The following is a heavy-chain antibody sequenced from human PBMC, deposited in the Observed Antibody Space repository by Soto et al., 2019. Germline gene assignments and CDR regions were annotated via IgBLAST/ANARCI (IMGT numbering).Heavy chain of an antibody. CDR1: GGSISSYY. Sequence: PSETLSLTCTVSGGSISSYYWSWIRQPPGKGLEWIGYIYYSGSTNYNPSLKSRVTISVDTSKNQFSLKLSSVTAADTAVYYCARGGWDCSGGSCRSLPPDYWGQGTLVTVSS. D-gene: IGHD2-15*01. V-gene: IGHV4-59*01. J-gene: IGHJ4*02. CDR3: ARGGWDCSGGSCRSLPPDY. CDR2: IYYSGST.